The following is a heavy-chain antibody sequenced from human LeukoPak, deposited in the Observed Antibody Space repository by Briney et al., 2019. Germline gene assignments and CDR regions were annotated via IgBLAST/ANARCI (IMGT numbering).Heavy chain of an antibody. D-gene: IGHD2-2*02. J-gene: IGHJ6*03. CDR2: ISAYNGNT. V-gene: IGHV1-18*01. CDR3: ARESGSHCSSTSCYTEYYYYMDV. Sequence: GASVKVSCKASGYTFTSYGISWVRQAPGQGLEWMGWISAYNGNTNYAQKLQGRVTMTTDTSTSTAYMELRSLRSDDTAVYYCARESGSHCSSTSCYTEYYYYMDVWGKETTVTVSS. CDR1: GYTFTSYG.